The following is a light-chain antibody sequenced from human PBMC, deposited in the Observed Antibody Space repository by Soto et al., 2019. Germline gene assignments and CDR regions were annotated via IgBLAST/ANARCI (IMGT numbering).Light chain of an antibody. V-gene: IGKV3-15*01. Sequence: EMVMTQSPATLSVSPGERATLFCRASQSVRSSLAWYQQKPGQAPRLFIYDASTRATGIPARFTGSGSGTEFTLTISSLQSEDFALYYCQQYNKWPLITFGQGTRLEIK. CDR1: QSVRSS. J-gene: IGKJ5*01. CDR3: QQYNKWPLIT. CDR2: DAS.